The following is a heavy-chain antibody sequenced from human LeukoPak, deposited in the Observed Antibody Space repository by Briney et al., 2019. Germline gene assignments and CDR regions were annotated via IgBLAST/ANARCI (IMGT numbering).Heavy chain of an antibody. D-gene: IGHD3-22*01. J-gene: IGHJ4*02. CDR2: INAGNGNT. CDR1: GYTFSAYT. Sequence: GASVKVSCKASGYTFSAYTIHWVRQAPGQRLEWVGWINAGNGNTKYSQKFQGRVTITRDTSASTAYMELSSLRSEDTAVYYCARDGSSGYYYRLYYWGQGTLVTVSS. CDR3: ARDGSSGYYYRLYY. V-gene: IGHV1-3*01.